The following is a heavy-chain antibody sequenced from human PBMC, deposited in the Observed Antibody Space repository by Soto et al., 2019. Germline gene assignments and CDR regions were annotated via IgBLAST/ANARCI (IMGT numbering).Heavy chain of an antibody. J-gene: IGHJ6*02. CDR2: MYHSGST. D-gene: IGHD2-2*01. CDR3: ARSVVVPAASGTYYYYYGMDV. Sequence: TLSLTCAVSGGSISSGGYSWSWIRQPPGKGLEWIGYMYHSGSTYYNPSLKSRVTISIDRSKNQFSLKLSSVTAADTAVYYCARSVVVPAASGTYYYYYGMDVWGQGTTVTVSS. V-gene: IGHV4-30-2*01. CDR1: GGSISSGGYS.